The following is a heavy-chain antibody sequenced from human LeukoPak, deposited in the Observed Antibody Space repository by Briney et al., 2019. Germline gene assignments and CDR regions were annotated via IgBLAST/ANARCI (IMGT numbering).Heavy chain of an antibody. CDR3: ASPRGLQYCSGASCYSYFHH. Sequence: GASVKVSCKASGGPFISYALSWVRQAPGQRLEWMGRIIPILGVANYAEKFQGRVTITAGKSTSTAYMELSSLRSEDTAVYYCASPRGLQYCSGASCYSYFHHWGQGTLVTVSS. V-gene: IGHV1-69*04. CDR2: IIPILGVA. D-gene: IGHD2-15*01. CDR1: GGPFISYA. J-gene: IGHJ1*01.